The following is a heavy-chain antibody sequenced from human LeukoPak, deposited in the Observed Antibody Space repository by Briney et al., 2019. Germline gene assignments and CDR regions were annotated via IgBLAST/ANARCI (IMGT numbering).Heavy chain of an antibody. CDR1: GGTFSSYA. D-gene: IGHD3-22*01. V-gene: IGHV1-69*01. J-gene: IGHJ4*02. CDR3: ARDYYDSGGYYRLDY. Sequence: ASVKVSCKASGGTFSSYAISWVRQAPGQGLEWMGGIIPIFGTANYAQKFQGRVTITADESTSTAYMELSSLRSEDTAVYYCARDYYDSGGYYRLDYWGQGTLVTVSS. CDR2: IIPIFGTA.